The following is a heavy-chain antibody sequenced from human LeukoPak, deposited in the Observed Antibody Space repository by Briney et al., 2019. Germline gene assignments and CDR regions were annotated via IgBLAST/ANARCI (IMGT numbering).Heavy chain of an antibody. CDR1: GFTFSSYA. CDR3: AKDPAVAGTLANFFDY. CDR2: ISGNGGST. D-gene: IGHD6-19*01. J-gene: IGHJ4*02. Sequence: GGSLRLSCAASGFTFSSYAMNWVRQAPGKGLEWVASISGNGGSTYYADSVKGRFTISRDNSKNTLYLQMNSLRAEDTAVYYCAKDPAVAGTLANFFDYWGQGTLVTVSS. V-gene: IGHV3-23*01.